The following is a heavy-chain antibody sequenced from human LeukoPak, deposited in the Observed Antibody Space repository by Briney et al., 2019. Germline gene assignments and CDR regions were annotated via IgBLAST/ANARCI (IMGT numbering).Heavy chain of an antibody. CDR3: AGGHEAWGRGYSYRGFDY. D-gene: IGHD5-18*01. V-gene: IGHV3-30-3*01. J-gene: IGHJ4*02. Sequence: GGSLRLSCAASGFTFSSYAMHWVRQAPGKGLEWVAVISYDGSNKYYADSVKGRFTISRDNSKNTLYLQMNSLRAEDTAVYYCAGGHEAWGRGYSYRGFDYWGQGTLVTVSS. CDR1: GFTFSSYA. CDR2: ISYDGSNK.